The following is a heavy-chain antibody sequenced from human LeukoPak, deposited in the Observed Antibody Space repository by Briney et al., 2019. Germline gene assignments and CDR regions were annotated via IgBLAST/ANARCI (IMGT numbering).Heavy chain of an antibody. J-gene: IGHJ2*01. D-gene: IGHD3-22*01. V-gene: IGHV4-59*02. CDR3: ARARVRTYDYDRSDSYTSDWNFDL. CDR2: IYHSGST. Sequence: SETLSLTCTVSGGSVRSFYWSWIRQPPGKGLEWIGYIYHSGSTNYNPSLKSRVTLSVDTSKNQFSLKLTSVTAADTAVYYCARARVRTYDYDRSDSYTSDWNFDLWGRGTLATVSS. CDR1: GGSVRSFY.